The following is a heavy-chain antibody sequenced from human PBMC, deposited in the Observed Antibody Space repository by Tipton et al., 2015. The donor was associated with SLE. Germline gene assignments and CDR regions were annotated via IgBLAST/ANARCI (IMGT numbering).Heavy chain of an antibody. CDR2: IYYSGST. V-gene: IGHV4-59*12. J-gene: IGHJ6*03. Sequence: TLSLTCTVSGGSISSFYWSWIRQPPGKGLEWIGYIYYSGSTNYNPSLKSRLIMSVDVSKNQFSLKLNSVTAADTAVYFCARDAGGSLGMESYYYYMDVWGKGTTVTVSS. CDR3: ARDAGGSLGMESYYYYMDV. CDR1: GGSISSFY. D-gene: IGHD7-27*01.